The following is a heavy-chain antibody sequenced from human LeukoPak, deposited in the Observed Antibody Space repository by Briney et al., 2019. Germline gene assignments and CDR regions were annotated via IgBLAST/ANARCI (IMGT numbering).Heavy chain of an antibody. D-gene: IGHD6-19*01. CDR1: GFTFSSYA. J-gene: IGHJ4*02. CDR3: ARDWGRRYSSGWYGDFDY. CDR2: ISYDGSNK. Sequence: GGSLRLSCAASGFTFSSYAMSWVRQAPGKGLEWVAVISYDGSNKYYADSVKGRFTISRDNSKNTLYLQMNSLRPEDTAVYYCARDWGRRYSSGWYGDFDYWGQGTLVTVSS. V-gene: IGHV3-30*03.